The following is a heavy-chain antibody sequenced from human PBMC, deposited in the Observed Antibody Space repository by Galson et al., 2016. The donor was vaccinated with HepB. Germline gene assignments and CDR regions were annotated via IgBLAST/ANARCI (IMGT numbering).Heavy chain of an antibody. J-gene: IGHJ6*02. CDR2: IDWDDAK. CDR1: GFSLSTSGMR. CDR3: ARMVGYCSGTSCFSLGVDV. D-gene: IGHD2-15*01. V-gene: IGHV2-70*04. Sequence: PALVKPTQTLTLTCTFSGFSLSTSGMRVSWIRKPPGKALEWLARIDWDDAKFHSPSLQTRPTISKDTSKNQVVLTMTNMDPVDTSTYYCARMVGYCSGTSCFSLGVDVWGQGTTVTVSS.